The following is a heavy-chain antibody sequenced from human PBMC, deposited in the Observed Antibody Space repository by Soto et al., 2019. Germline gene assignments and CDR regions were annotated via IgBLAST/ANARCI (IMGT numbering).Heavy chain of an antibody. D-gene: IGHD2-2*01. V-gene: IGHV3-21*01. CDR1: GFTFSSYS. CDR3: ARGEVVGPHAIGAPMDV. J-gene: IGHJ6*02. CDR2: ISSNSGYI. Sequence: EVQLVESGGGLVKPGGSLTLSCAASGFTFSSYSMNWVRQAPGKGLEWVSSISSNSGYIYYADSVKGRFTISRDNAKNSLYLQMNSLRADDTAAYFCARGEVVGPHAIGAPMDVWGQGTTVTVSS.